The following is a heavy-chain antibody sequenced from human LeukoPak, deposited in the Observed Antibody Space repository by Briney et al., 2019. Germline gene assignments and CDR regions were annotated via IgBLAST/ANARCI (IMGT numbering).Heavy chain of an antibody. J-gene: IGHJ4*02. D-gene: IGHD1-14*01. CDR2: IKQDGSEK. CDR3: ASRRGGY. V-gene: IGHV3-7*01. Sequence: GGSLRLSCAASGFSVSSFWMSWVRQAPGQGLEGVANIKQDGSEKEYVDSVKGRFTISRDNAKNSLYLQMNSLRAEDTAVYYCASRRGGYWGQGTLVTVSS. CDR1: GFSVSSFW.